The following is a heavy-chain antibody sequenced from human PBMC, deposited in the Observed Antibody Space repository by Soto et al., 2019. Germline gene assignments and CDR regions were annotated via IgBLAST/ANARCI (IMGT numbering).Heavy chain of an antibody. CDR2: IFYSRIT. V-gene: IGHV4-39*01. CDR1: GGSISSSKYY. J-gene: IGHJ4*02. CDR3: AGYVEMASIVDY. D-gene: IGHD3-16*01. Sequence: SETLSLTCTVSGGSISSSKYYWGWIRQPPGKGLEWIGSIFYSRITYYNPSLKSRVTISVDTSKNQFSLTLSSVTAADTAVYYCAGYVEMASIVDYWGQGTLVTVSS.